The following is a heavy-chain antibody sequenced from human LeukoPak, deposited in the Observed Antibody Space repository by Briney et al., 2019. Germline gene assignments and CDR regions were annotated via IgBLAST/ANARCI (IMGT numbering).Heavy chain of an antibody. J-gene: IGHJ5*02. CDR3: ARGGYCSTTICLNWIDP. CDR2: IYSSGNS. D-gene: IGHD2-2*01. CDR1: GGSISSYY. Sequence: SETLSLTCSVSGGSISSYYWGWIRQPVGKGLEWIGRIYSSGNSNYNPSLKSRVTMSVDTSKNQFSLNLTSVTAADTATYYCARGGYCSTTICLNWIDPWGQGTQVTVSS. V-gene: IGHV4-4*07.